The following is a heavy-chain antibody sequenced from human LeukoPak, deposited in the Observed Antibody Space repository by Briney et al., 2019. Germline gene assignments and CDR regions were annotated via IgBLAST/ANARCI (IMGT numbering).Heavy chain of an antibody. Sequence: PSETLSLTCTVSGDSISGYYWNWIRQPPGKRLEWIGHVFYTGTTKYHPSLKSRIAISVDTSSNQFSLKLRSVTTADTAVYYCARGITVTTTSDHLDFWGQGILVTVPS. CDR2: VFYTGTT. V-gene: IGHV4-59*01. CDR1: GDSISGYY. D-gene: IGHD4-17*01. CDR3: ARGITVTTTSDHLDF. J-gene: IGHJ4*02.